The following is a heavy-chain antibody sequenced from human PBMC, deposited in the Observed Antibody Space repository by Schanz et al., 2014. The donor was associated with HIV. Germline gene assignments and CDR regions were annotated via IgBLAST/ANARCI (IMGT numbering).Heavy chain of an antibody. CDR2: VNPESGNT. CDR1: GYTFSDYD. V-gene: IGHV1-8*02. J-gene: IGHJ2*01. D-gene: IGHD1-26*01. CDR3: VRAASFHFDKEGYYRNWYFDF. Sequence: QVQLVQSGPEVKKPGASVRVSCETSGYTFSDYDINWVRQAPGQGLEWMGWVNPESGNTGMADKFRARLSLTRCTPTGTAYMERDSLTSGDTAIYYCVRAASFHFDKEGYYRNWYFDFWGRGTLVAVSS.